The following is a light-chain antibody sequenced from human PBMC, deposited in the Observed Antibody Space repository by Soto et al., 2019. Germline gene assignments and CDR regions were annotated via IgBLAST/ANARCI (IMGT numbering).Light chain of an antibody. J-gene: IGLJ3*02. Sequence: QSALTQLPSVSAAPGQKVTISCSGSNSNIGSNYVSWYQEVPGTAPKLLIYDNDKRPSGIPDRFSGSKSGTSATLGITGLQTGDEADYYCLTWDTGLSVWVFGGGTKVTVL. CDR2: DND. CDR3: LTWDTGLSVWV. V-gene: IGLV1-51*01. CDR1: NSNIGSNY.